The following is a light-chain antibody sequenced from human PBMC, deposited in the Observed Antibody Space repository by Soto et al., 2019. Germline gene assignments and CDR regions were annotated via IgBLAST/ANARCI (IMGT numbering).Light chain of an antibody. Sequence: DIPMTQSPSSLSASVGDRVTITCRASQSISIYLNWYQQKPGKDPKVLIYAASTLQSGVPSRFSGSGSGTDFTLSISSLQPEDFATYYCQQSYSTPFTFGPGTKVDIK. V-gene: IGKV1-39*01. CDR3: QQSYSTPFT. CDR2: AAS. J-gene: IGKJ3*01. CDR1: QSISIY.